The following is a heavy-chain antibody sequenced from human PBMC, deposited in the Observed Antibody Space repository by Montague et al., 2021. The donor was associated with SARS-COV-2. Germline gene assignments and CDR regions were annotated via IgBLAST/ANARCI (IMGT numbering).Heavy chain of an antibody. D-gene: IGHD4-17*01. Sequence: SETLSLTCAIYGGYFSNYDWSWIRQSPGKGLEWVGQINHQRSTTYNPSLSDRVTISIDPSKNQFSLSLNSVTAADTAVDYCEIPGNDYGYYFFNHWSQGTLVTVS. CDR3: EIPGNDYGYYFFNH. V-gene: IGHV4-34*01. J-gene: IGHJ4*02. CDR1: GGYFSNYD. CDR2: INHQRST.